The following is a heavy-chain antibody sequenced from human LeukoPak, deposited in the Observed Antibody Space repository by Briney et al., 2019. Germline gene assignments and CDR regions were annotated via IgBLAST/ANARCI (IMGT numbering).Heavy chain of an antibody. J-gene: IGHJ4*02. D-gene: IGHD6-13*01. Sequence: SETLSLTCTVSGASITSSGYYWGWIRQPPGKGLEWIGSIYYSGSTYYNPSLKSRVTISVDTSKNQFSLKLSSVTAADTAVYYCARVPRGAAAGYYFDYWGQGTLVTVSS. CDR3: ARVPRGAAAGYYFDY. V-gene: IGHV4-39*07. CDR2: IYYSGST. CDR1: GASITSSGYY.